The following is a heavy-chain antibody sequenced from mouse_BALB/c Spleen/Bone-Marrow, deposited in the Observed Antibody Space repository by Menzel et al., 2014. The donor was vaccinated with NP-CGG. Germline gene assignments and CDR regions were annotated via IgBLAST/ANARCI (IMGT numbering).Heavy chain of an antibody. Sequence: EVQLQESGGGLVQPGGSRKLSCAASGFTFSSFGMHWVRRAPEKGLEWVAYISSGSSIIYYADTVKGRLTISRDDPKNTLFLQMTSLRSEDTAMYYCTRGGNWDDFDYWGQGTTLTVSS. CDR1: GFTFSSFG. CDR3: TRGGNWDDFDY. V-gene: IGHV5-17*02. D-gene: IGHD4-1*01. CDR2: ISSGSSII. J-gene: IGHJ2*01.